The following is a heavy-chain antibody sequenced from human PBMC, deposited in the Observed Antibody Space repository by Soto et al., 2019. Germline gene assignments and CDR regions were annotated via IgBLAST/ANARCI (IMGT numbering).Heavy chain of an antibody. CDR3: ARDPLMRTPYGMDV. Sequence: QVQLVQSGAEVKKPGASVKVSCKASGYTFTSYYMHWVRQAPGQGLEWMGIINPSGGSTSYAQKFQGRVTMARGTATGTVCMELSSLRSEDTAVYYCARDPLMRTPYGMDVWGQGTTVTVSS. V-gene: IGHV1-46*01. CDR2: INPSGGST. CDR1: GYTFTSYY. J-gene: IGHJ6*02. D-gene: IGHD2-8*01.